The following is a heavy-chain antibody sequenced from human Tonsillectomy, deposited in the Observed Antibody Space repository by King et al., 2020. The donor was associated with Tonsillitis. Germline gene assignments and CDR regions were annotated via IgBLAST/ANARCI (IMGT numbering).Heavy chain of an antibody. CDR1: GVSISSNDYY. CDR2: MYYRGNT. CDR3: ARRRPSITRMVWFDP. V-gene: IGHV4-39*02. D-gene: IGHD2-2*01. Sequence: LQLQESGPGLVKSSETLSLTCTVSGVSISSNDYYWGWIRQPPGKGLEWIGNMYYRGNTYYNPSLRSRVTISVDMSKNHLSLKLTSVTAADTAVYYCARRRPSITRMVWFDPWGRGTLVTVSS. J-gene: IGHJ5*02.